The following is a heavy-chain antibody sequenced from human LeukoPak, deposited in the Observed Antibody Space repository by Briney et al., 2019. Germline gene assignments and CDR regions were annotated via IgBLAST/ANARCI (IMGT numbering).Heavy chain of an antibody. CDR3: ARGPPYDILTGSAVHMDV. CDR2: INPNSGGT. J-gene: IGHJ6*03. Sequence: GASVKVSCKASGYTFTGYYMHWVRQAPGQGLEWMGWINPNSGGTNYAQKFQGRVTMTRDTSISTAYMELSRLRSDDTAVYYCARGPPYDILTGSAVHMDVWGKGTTVTISS. CDR1: GYTFTGYY. D-gene: IGHD3-9*01. V-gene: IGHV1-2*02.